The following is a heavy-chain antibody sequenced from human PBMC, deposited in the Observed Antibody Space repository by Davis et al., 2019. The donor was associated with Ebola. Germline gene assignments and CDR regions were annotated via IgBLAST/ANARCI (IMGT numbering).Heavy chain of an antibody. CDR3: AVDPSIAAAGTGWFDP. CDR2: INPNSGGT. CDR1: GYTFTGYY. V-gene: IGHV1-2*04. J-gene: IGHJ5*02. Sequence: ASVKVSCKASGYTFTGYYMHWVRQAPGQGLEWMGWINPNSGGTNYAQKFQGWVTMTRDTSISTAYMELSRLRSDDTAVYYCAVDPSIAAAGTGWFDPWGQGTLVTVSS. D-gene: IGHD6-13*01.